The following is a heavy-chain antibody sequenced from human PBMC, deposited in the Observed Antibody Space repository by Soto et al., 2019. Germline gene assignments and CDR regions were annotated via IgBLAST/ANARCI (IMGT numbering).Heavy chain of an antibody. CDR3: AKEGSLTAALDY. Sequence: TGGSLRLACAACGFTFSSYAMSWVRQAPGKGLEWVAGIIGSVGSTYYADSVKGRFTISRDNFKNTMYLQMNRLRAEVTAVYYCAKEGSLTAALDYWGQRTLVTVSS. D-gene: IGHD6-13*01. CDR1: GFTFSSYA. CDR2: IIGSVGST. V-gene: IGHV3-23*01. J-gene: IGHJ4*02.